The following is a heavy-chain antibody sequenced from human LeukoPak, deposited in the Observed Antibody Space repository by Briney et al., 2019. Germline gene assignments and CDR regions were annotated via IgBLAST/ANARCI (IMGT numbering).Heavy chain of an antibody. CDR3: ARDSSAYGGNLDY. J-gene: IGHJ4*02. Sequence: SVKVSCKASGGTFSSYAISWVRQAPGQGREWMGGIIPIFGTANYAQKFQGRVTITADESTSTAYMELSSLRSEDTAVYYCARDSSAYGGNLDYWGQGTLVTVSS. V-gene: IGHV1-69*01. CDR1: GGTFSSYA. CDR2: IIPIFGTA. D-gene: IGHD4-23*01.